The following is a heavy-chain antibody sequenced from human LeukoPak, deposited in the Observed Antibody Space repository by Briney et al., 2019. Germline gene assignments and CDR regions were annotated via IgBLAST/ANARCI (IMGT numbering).Heavy chain of an antibody. CDR1: GGSFSGYY. D-gene: IGHD5-24*01. V-gene: IGHV4-34*01. CDR3: ARGRVYNLLYYYYGMDV. CDR2: INHSGST. J-gene: IGHJ6*02. Sequence: SETLSRTCAVYGGSFSGYYWSWIRQPPGKGLECIGEINHSGSTNYNPSLKSRVTISVDTSKNQFSLKLSSVTAADTAVYYCARGRVYNLLYYYYGMDVWGQGTTVTVSS.